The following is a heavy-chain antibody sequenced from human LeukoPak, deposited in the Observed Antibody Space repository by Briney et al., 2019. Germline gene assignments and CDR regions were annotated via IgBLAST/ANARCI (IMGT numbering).Heavy chain of an antibody. Sequence: QPGGSLRLSCAVSGFTFSISAMTWVRQAPGKGLEWVAVTSYVASDGSNTYYADSVKGRFTVSRDNSKNTVYLQMNSLRDEDTAVYYRALGGRISLVRGLIGPFDYWGHGTLVTVSS. V-gene: IGHV3-30-3*01. J-gene: IGHJ4*01. CDR2: TSYVASDGSNT. D-gene: IGHD3-10*01. CDR1: GFTFSISA. CDR3: ALGGRISLVRGLIGPFDY.